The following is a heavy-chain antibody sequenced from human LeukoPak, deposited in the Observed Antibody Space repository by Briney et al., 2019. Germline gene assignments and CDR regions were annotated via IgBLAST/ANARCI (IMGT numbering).Heavy chain of an antibody. J-gene: IGHJ3*02. D-gene: IGHD3-22*01. CDR2: ISSSSSYI. CDR1: GFTFSSYI. Sequence: GGSLRLSCAASGFTFSSYIMNWVRQAPGKGLEWVSPISSSSSYIYYADSVKGRFTISRDNAKNSLYLQMNSLRAEDTAVYYCARGRYYDSSGYLVDAFDIWGQGTMVTVSS. V-gene: IGHV3-21*01. CDR3: ARGRYYDSSGYLVDAFDI.